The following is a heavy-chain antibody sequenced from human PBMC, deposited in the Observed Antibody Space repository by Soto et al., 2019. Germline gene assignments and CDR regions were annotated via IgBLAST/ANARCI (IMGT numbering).Heavy chain of an antibody. Sequence: ASVKVSCKVSGYTLTELSMHWVRQAPGKGLEWMGGFDPEDGETIYAQKFQGRVTMTEDTSTDTAYMELSSLRSEDTAVYYCATAPNSGYSSSWYPYLFDYWSQGTLVTVSS. CDR3: ATAPNSGYSSSWYPYLFDY. CDR1: GYTLTELS. J-gene: IGHJ4*02. CDR2: FDPEDGET. V-gene: IGHV1-24*01. D-gene: IGHD6-13*01.